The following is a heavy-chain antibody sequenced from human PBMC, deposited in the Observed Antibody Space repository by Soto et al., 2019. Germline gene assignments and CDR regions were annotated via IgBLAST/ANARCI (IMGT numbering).Heavy chain of an antibody. CDR1: GFTFSSYA. Sequence: PGGSLRLSCSASGFTFSSYAMHWVRQAPGKGLEYVSAISSNGGSTYYADSVKGRFTISRDNSKNTLYLQMSSLRAEDTAVYYCVKDRRTGRYGLGYYFDYWGQGTLVTVSS. D-gene: IGHD2-8*02. J-gene: IGHJ4*02. CDR3: VKDRRTGRYGLGYYFDY. V-gene: IGHV3-64D*08. CDR2: ISSNGGST.